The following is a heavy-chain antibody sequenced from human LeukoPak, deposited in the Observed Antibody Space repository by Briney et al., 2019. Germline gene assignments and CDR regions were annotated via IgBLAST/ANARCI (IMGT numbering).Heavy chain of an antibody. J-gene: IGHJ4*02. CDR3: ARVNDYGGNYAGDTLDY. CDR1: GYTFTSYA. D-gene: IGHD4-23*01. Sequence: ASVKVSCKASGYTFTSYAMNWVRQAPGQGLEWMGWINTNTGNPTYAQGFTGRFVFSLDTSVSTAYLQISSLKAGDTAVYYCARVNDYGGNYAGDTLDYWGQGTLVTVSP. CDR2: INTNTGNP. V-gene: IGHV7-4-1*02.